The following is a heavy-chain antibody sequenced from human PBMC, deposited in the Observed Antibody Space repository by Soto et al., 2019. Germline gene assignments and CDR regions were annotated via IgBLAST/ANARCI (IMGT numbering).Heavy chain of an antibody. CDR3: ARVGQWLDNYYFDY. Sequence: SETLSLTCAVSGYSISSGYYWGWIRQPPGKGLEWIGSIYHSGSTYYNPSLKSRVTISVDTSKNQFSLKLSSVTAADTAVYYCARVGQWLDNYYFDYWGQGTLVTVSS. J-gene: IGHJ4*02. V-gene: IGHV4-38-2*01. CDR1: GYSISSGYY. CDR2: IYHSGST. D-gene: IGHD6-19*01.